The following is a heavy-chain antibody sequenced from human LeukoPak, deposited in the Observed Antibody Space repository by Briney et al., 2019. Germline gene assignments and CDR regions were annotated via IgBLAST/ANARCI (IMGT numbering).Heavy chain of an antibody. CDR1: GGSISGYY. D-gene: IGHD2-8*02. CDR2: IFCSGST. CDR3: ARLGFRTGDNSLADY. V-gene: IGHV4-59*08. J-gene: IGHJ4*02. Sequence: PSETLSLTCTVSGGSISGYYWSWIPQPPGKGLECIGYIFCSGSTNYNPSFKSRVSISLDTSKSQFSLKLTSVTAADTAMYYCARLGFRTGDNSLADYWGRGTQVTVSS.